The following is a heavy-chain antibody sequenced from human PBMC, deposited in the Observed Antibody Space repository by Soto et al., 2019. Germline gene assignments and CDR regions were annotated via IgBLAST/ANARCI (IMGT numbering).Heavy chain of an antibody. D-gene: IGHD3-16*01. CDR3: ARHLPGGVFDF. V-gene: IGHV5-51*01. CDR2: VNPGDSDT. Sequence: GESLKISCKGSGYNFNTYWIGWVRQMPGKGLEWMGIVNPGDSDTRHSPSLQGQVTISADKSITTAYLQWGSLKASDTAIYYCARHLPGGVFDFWGQGTLVTVSS. J-gene: IGHJ4*02. CDR1: GYNFNTYW.